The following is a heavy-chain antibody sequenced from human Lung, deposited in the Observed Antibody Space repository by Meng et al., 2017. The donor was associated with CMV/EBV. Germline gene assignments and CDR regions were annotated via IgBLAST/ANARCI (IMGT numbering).Heavy chain of an antibody. D-gene: IGHD2-21*01. CDR1: GLTFSSYG. J-gene: IGHJ4*02. Sequence: SXAASGLTFSSYGMSWVRQAPGKGLEWVSSIGATAGGTYYADSVKGRFTISRDNAKNTLYLQMNSLRAEDTAVYYCAKYSAVGERLYYFDYLGQGXLVTVSS. CDR2: IGATAGGT. V-gene: IGHV3-23*01. CDR3: AKYSAVGERLYYFDY.